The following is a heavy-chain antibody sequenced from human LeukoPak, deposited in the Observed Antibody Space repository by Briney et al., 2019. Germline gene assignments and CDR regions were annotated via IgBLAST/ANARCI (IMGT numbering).Heavy chain of an antibody. CDR2: ISAYNGNT. CDR3: ARVSDDSGWNFDY. V-gene: IGHV1-18*01. D-gene: IGHD6-19*01. CDR1: GYTFTSYG. J-gene: IGHJ4*02. Sequence: ASVKVSCKASGYTFTSYGISWVRQAPGQGLEWMGWISAYNGNTNYSQKFQDRVTITREPSATTAYMELNSLTSEDTAVYYCARVSDDSGWNFDYWGQGTLVTVSS.